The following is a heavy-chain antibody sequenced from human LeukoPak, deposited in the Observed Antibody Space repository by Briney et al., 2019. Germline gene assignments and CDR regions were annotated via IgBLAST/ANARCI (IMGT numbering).Heavy chain of an antibody. J-gene: IGHJ4*02. CDR1: GYTFTGYY. CDR2: INPNSGGT. D-gene: IGHD3-22*01. Sequence: GASVKVSCKGSGYTFTGYYMHWVRQAPGQGHEWMGWINPNSGGTSYAQKFQGRVTMTRDTSISTAYMELSRLRSDDTAVYYCARDSAMIVVVITNRQDYWGQGTLVTVSS. CDR3: ARDSAMIVVVITNRQDY. V-gene: IGHV1-2*02.